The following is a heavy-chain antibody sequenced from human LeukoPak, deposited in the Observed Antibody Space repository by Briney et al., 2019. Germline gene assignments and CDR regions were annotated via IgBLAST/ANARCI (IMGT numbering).Heavy chain of an antibody. CDR2: ISYDGSNK. J-gene: IGHJ3*02. V-gene: IGHV3-30-3*01. CDR1: GFTFSSYA. Sequence: QAGRSLRLSCAASGFTFSSYAMHWVRQAPGKGLEWVAVISYDGSNKYYADSVKGRFTISRDNSKNTLYLQMNSLRAEDTAVYYCARDPWFGEGDAFDTWGQGTMVTVSS. D-gene: IGHD3-10*01. CDR3: ARDPWFGEGDAFDT.